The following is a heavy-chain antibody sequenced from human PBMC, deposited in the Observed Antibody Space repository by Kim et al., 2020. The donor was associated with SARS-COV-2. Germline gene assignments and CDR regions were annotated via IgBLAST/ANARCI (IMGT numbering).Heavy chain of an antibody. CDR2: IYYSGST. CDR1: GGSISSSSYY. V-gene: IGHV4-39*01. CDR3: ARSEGLGLRYFDWLLSPSYYFDY. J-gene: IGHJ4*02. D-gene: IGHD3-9*01. Sequence: SETLSLTCTVSGGSISSSSYYWGWIRQPPGKGLEWIGSIYYSGSTYYNPSLKSRVTISVDTSKNQFSLKLSSVTAADTAVYYCARSEGLGLRYFDWLLSPSYYFDYWGQGTLVTVSS.